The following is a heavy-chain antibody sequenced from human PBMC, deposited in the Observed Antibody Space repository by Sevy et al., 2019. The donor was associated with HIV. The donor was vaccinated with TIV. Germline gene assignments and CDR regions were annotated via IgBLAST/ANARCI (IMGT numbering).Heavy chain of an antibody. J-gene: IGHJ4*02. D-gene: IGHD6-13*01. V-gene: IGHV1-18*01. Sequence: ASVKVSCKASGYTFTNYAISWVRQAPGQGLEGRGWISAYNGNTKYAQKLQVRATMTTDTSTSTAYMELRSLRSDDTAVYYCARESRAAGKDYWGQGTLVTVSS. CDR1: GYTFTNYA. CDR2: ISAYNGNT. CDR3: ARESRAAGKDY.